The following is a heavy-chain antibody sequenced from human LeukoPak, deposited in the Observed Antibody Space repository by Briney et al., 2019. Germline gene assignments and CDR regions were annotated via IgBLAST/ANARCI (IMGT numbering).Heavy chain of an antibody. CDR3: AKVLFEDYYYYDSSGNGNYFDY. CDR1: GFTFSSYA. J-gene: IGHJ4*02. V-gene: IGHV3-23*01. Sequence: GGSLRLSCAASGFTFSSYAMSWVRQAPGKGLEWVSAISGSGGSTYYADSVKGRFTISRDNSKNTLYLQMNSLRAEDTAVYYCAKVLFEDYYYYDSSGNGNYFDYWGQGTLVTVSS. D-gene: IGHD3-22*01. CDR2: ISGSGGST.